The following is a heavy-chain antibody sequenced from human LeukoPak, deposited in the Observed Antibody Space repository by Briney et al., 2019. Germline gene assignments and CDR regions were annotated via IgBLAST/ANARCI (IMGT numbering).Heavy chain of an antibody. J-gene: IGHJ4*01. CDR1: GFTFSSFG. V-gene: IGHV3-30*03. CDR3: VREDQSNTRSYFDY. Sequence: GGSLRLSCAASGFTFSSFGMHWVRQAPGKGLEWVAVISYAGTNKYYADSVKGRFTISRDNSESTVYLQMNSLRAEDTAVYYCVREDQSNTRSYFDYWGHGTLVTVSS. CDR2: ISYAGTNK. D-gene: IGHD1/OR15-1a*01.